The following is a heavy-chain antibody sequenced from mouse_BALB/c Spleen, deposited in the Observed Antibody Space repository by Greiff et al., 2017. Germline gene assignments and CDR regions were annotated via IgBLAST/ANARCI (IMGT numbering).Heavy chain of an antibody. CDR3: ARRGDYYGSSWDYAMDY. CDR2: IYPGSGST. CDR1: GYNFTSYW. D-gene: IGHD1-1*01. Sequence: VQLQQSGAELVKPGTSVKLSCKASGYNFTSYWINWVKLRPGQGLEWIGDIYPGSGSTNYNEKFKSKATLTVDTSSSTAYMQLSSLASEDSALYYCARRGDYYGSSWDYAMDYWGQGTSVTVSS. V-gene: IGHV1-55*01. J-gene: IGHJ4*01.